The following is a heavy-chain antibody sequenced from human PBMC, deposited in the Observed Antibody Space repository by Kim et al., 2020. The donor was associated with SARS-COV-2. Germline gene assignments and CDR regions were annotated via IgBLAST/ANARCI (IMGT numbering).Heavy chain of an antibody. CDR1: GDSISNHY. J-gene: IGHJ6*02. Sequence: SETLSLTCTVSGDSISNHYWSWIRQPPGKGLEYIGDISNSGTTSYNPSLKGRVTISVDMSNNQFSLSLRYLTAADTAIYYCARERRDPMIRGFYYYGLDVWGQGTTVTVSS. D-gene: IGHD3-10*01. CDR2: ISNSGTT. V-gene: IGHV4-59*11. CDR3: ARERRDPMIRGFYYYGLDV.